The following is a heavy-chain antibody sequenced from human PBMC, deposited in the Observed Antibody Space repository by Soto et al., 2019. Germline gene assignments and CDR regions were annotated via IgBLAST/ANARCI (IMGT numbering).Heavy chain of an antibody. CDR1: GGTFSSYA. CDR3: ARGQRGVDSSGYSARLNV. Sequence: QVQLVQSGAEVKKPGSSVKVSCKASGGTFSSYAISWVRQAPGQGLEWMGGIIPIFGTANYAQKFQGRVTITADESTSTAYMELRSLRSEDTAVYYCARGQRGVDSSGYSARLNVWGQGTTVTVSS. V-gene: IGHV1-69*12. D-gene: IGHD3-22*01. CDR2: IIPIFGTA. J-gene: IGHJ6*02.